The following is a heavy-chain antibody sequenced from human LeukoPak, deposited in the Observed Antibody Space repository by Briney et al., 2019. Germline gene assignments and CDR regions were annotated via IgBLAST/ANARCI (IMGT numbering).Heavy chain of an antibody. V-gene: IGHV3-23*01. Sequence: GGSLRLSRAASGFTFNNYALSWVRQAPGKGLEWVSAISGSGGTTYYADSVKGRFTISRDNSKNTLYLQMNSLRAEDTAVYYCAKDDFLEGAHFDYWGQGTLVTVSS. J-gene: IGHJ4*02. CDR1: GFTFNNYA. CDR3: AKDDFLEGAHFDY. D-gene: IGHD3/OR15-3a*01. CDR2: ISGSGGTT.